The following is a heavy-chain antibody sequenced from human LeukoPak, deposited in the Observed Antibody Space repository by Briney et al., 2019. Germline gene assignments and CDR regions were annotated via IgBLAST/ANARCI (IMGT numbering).Heavy chain of an antibody. CDR1: GESFSGYY. V-gene: IGHV4-34*01. J-gene: IGHJ6*04. D-gene: IGHD6-19*01. Sequence: SETLSLTCAVYGESFSGYYWSWIRQPPGKGLEWIGEINHSGSTNYNPSLKSRVTISVDTSKNQFSLKLSSVTAADTAVYYCARGQRSSGWYGYYYYGMDVWGKGTTVTVSS. CDR2: INHSGST. CDR3: ARGQRSSGWYGYYYYGMDV.